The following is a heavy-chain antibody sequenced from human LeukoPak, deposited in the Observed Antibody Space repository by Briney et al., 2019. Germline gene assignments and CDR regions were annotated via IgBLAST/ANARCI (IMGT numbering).Heavy chain of an antibody. CDR3: AKTPAATTFGY. J-gene: IGHJ4*02. D-gene: IGHD2-15*01. CDR1: GGSVSSGIYY. CDR2: IYYSGST. V-gene: IGHV4-61*01. Sequence: SETLSLTCTVSGGSVSSGIYYWSWLRQPPGKGLEWIGYIYYSGSTNYNPSLKSRVAISVDTSKNQFSLKLSSVTAADTAVYYCAKTPAATTFGYWGQGTLVTVSS.